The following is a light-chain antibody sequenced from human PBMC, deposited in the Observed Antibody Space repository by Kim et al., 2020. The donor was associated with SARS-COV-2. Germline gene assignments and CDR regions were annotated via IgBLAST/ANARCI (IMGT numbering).Light chain of an antibody. CDR1: SSDVGGYKS. J-gene: IGLJ1*01. Sequence: GTSITISFTGTSSDVGGYKSGSWYQQHPGKAPKLMIYDVSERASGVSNRFSGSQSGNTASLTISGLRAEDEADYYCSSHTTSSTYVFGSGTKVTVL. V-gene: IGLV2-14*03. CDR2: DVS. CDR3: SSHTTSSTYV.